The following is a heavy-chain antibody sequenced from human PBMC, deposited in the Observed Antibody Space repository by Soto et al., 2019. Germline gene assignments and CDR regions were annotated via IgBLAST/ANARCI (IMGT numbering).Heavy chain of an antibody. CDR1: GFTFSSYA. CDR3: ARDGYCSSTSCYSFDY. J-gene: IGHJ4*02. D-gene: IGHD2-2*01. Sequence: EVQLVESGGGLVQPGGSLRLSCAASGFTFSSYAMHWVRQAPGKGLEYVSAISSNGGSTYYANSVKGRFTISREKSENTLYLQMGGPRAADMAAYYCARDGYCSSTSCYSFDYWGQGTLVTVSS. CDR2: ISSNGGST. V-gene: IGHV3-64*01.